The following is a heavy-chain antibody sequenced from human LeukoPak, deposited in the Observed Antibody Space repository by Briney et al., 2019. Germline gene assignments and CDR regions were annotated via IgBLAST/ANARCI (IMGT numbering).Heavy chain of an antibody. CDR1: GFTFSSYC. V-gene: IGHV3-48*02. Sequence: SGGSLRLSRAASGFTFSSYCMNWVRQAPGKGLEWISYISLSSGTIYYADSVKGRFTISRDNAKNSLYLQMNSLRDEDTAVYYCARGPYCGGDCSIPTPPFDYWGQGTLVTVSS. J-gene: IGHJ4*02. D-gene: IGHD2-21*02. CDR2: ISLSSGTI. CDR3: ARGPYCGGDCSIPTPPFDY.